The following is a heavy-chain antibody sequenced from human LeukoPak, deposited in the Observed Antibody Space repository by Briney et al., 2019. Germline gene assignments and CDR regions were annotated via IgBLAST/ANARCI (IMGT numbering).Heavy chain of an antibody. J-gene: IGHJ4*02. CDR1: GFTFSSYA. V-gene: IGHV3-23*01. CDR3: AKDPMTTVTTTAY. Sequence: PGGSLRLSCAASGFTFSSYAMSWVRQAPGRGLEWVSSISDGDGGVSTYYADSVKGRFTISRDNSKNTPYLQMNSLRAEDTAIYYCAKDPMTTVTTTAYWGQGTLVTVSS. D-gene: IGHD4-17*01. CDR2: ISDGDGGVST.